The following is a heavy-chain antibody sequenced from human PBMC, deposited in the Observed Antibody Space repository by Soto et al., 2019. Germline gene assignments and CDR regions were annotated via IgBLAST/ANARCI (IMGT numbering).Heavy chain of an antibody. CDR3: ALRYCSRSTCPPLNSYFYMEA. CDR2: ISGNGGTT. V-gene: IGHV3-23*01. CDR1: GFTFSNYA. D-gene: IGHD2-2*01. Sequence: ELQLLESGGGLVQPGGSLRLSCAASGFTFSNYAMTWVRQAPGKGLEWVSGISGNGGTTFYAGSVKGRFAISRDNSKNRRYLRMRSLRAEDTAVYYCALRYCSRSTCPPLNSYFYMEACVKGTTVTVSS. J-gene: IGHJ6*03.